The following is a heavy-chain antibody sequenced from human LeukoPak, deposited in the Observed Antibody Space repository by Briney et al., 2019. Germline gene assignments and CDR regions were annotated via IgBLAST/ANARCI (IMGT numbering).Heavy chain of an antibody. CDR1: GFTFSSYA. Sequence: GGSLRLSCAASGFTFSSYAMNWVRQAPGKGLEWVSYISSSGSTIYYADSVKGRFTISSDNAKNSLYLQMNSLRAEDTAVYYCARDWDRGYDGRYYFDYWGQGTLVTVSS. V-gene: IGHV3-48*04. J-gene: IGHJ4*02. D-gene: IGHD5-12*01. CDR3: ARDWDRGYDGRYYFDY. CDR2: ISSSGSTI.